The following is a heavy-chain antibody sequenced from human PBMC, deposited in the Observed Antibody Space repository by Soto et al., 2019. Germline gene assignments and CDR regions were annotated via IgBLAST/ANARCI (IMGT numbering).Heavy chain of an antibody. CDR1: GFTFSSYG. CDR3: AKDSPGFGESGGMDV. CDR2: ISYEGSNK. J-gene: IGHJ6*02. Sequence: QVQLVESGGGVVQPGRSLRLSCAASGFTFSSYGMHWVRQAPGKGLEWVAVISYEGSNKYYADSVKGRFTISRDNSKNTLYLQMNSLRAEDTAVYYCAKDSPGFGESGGMDVWGQGTTVTVSS. V-gene: IGHV3-30*18. D-gene: IGHD3-10*01.